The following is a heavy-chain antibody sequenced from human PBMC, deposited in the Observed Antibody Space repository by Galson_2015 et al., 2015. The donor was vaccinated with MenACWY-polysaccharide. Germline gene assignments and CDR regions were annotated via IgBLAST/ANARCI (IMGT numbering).Heavy chain of an antibody. CDR1: GGSITSGGYF. J-gene: IGHJ5*02. Sequence: TLSLTCTVSGGSITSGGYFWSRIRQHPGKGLEWIASISYDGGTYYNPSLKSRVTISVDTPNNQFSLKLNSVTAADTAVYYCARRGRAFSNRNWFDPWGQGTLVAVSS. V-gene: IGHV4-31*03. D-gene: IGHD3-16*01. CDR3: ARRGRAFSNRNWFDP. CDR2: ISYDGGT.